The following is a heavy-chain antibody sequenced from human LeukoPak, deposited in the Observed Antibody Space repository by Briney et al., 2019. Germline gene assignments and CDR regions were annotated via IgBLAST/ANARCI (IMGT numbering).Heavy chain of an antibody. Sequence: GGTLRLSCAASGFTFSTYSMTWVRQAPGKGLEWVSIISGGGDNRYYADSVKGRFTISRDNSKNTLYLQMNSLRAEDTAVYYCAELGITMIGGVWGKGTTVTISS. CDR3: AELGITMIGGV. D-gene: IGHD3-10*02. CDR2: ISGGGDNR. CDR1: GFTFSTYS. J-gene: IGHJ6*04. V-gene: IGHV3-23*01.